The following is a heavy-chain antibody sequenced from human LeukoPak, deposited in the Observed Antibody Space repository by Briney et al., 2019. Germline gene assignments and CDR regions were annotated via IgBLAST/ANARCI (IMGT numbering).Heavy chain of an antibody. CDR2: ISYDGSNK. J-gene: IGHJ4*02. CDR1: GFTFSSYG. V-gene: IGHV3-30*18. D-gene: IGHD5-12*01. CDR3: AKDLGVVATMNFDY. Sequence: GRSLRLSCAASGFTFSSYGMHWVRQAPGKGLEWVAVISYDGSNKYYADSVKGRFTSSRDNSKNTLYLQMNSLRAEDTAVYYCAKDLGVVATMNFDYWGQGTLVTVSS.